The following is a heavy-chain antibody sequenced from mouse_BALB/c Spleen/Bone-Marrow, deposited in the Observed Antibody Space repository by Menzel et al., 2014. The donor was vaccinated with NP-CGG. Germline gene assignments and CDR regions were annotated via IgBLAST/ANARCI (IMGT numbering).Heavy chain of an antibody. CDR2: ISSGGSYT. CDR1: GFTFSSYA. V-gene: IGHV5-9-1*01. J-gene: IGHJ4*01. D-gene: IGHD2-12*01. Sequence: EVKLMESGGGLVKPGGSLKLSCAASGFTFSSYAMSWVRQTPEKRLEWVATISSGGSYTYYPDSVKGRFTISRDNAKNTLYLQMSSPRSEDTAMYYCARLRTTEAMDYWGQGTSVTVSS. CDR3: ARLRTTEAMDY.